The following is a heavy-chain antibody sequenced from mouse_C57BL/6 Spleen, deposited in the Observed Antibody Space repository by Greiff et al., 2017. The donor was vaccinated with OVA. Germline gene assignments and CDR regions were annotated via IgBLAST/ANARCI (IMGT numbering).Heavy chain of an antibody. Sequence: EVKLVDSGGGLVQSGRSLRLSCATSGFTFSDFYMEWVRQAPGKGLEWIAASRNKANDYTTEYSASVKGRFIVSRDTSQSILYLQMNALRAEDTAIYYCARDAREGYFDVWGTGTTVTVSS. V-gene: IGHV7-1*01. CDR2: SRNKANDYTT. CDR1: GFTFSDFY. J-gene: IGHJ1*03. CDR3: ARDAREGYFDV.